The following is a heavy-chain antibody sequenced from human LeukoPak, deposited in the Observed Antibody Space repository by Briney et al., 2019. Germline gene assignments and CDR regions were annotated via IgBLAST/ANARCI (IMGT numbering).Heavy chain of an antibody. D-gene: IGHD3-3*01. CDR2: ISAYNGNT. J-gene: IGHJ5*02. Sequence: ASVKVSCKASGYTFTSYGISWVRQAPGQGLGWMGWISAYNGNTNYAQKLQGRVTMTTDTSTSTAYMELRSLRSDDTAVYYCARDFSYYDFWSGSNWFDPWGQGTLVTVSS. CDR3: ARDFSYYDFWSGSNWFDP. CDR1: GYTFTSYG. V-gene: IGHV1-18*01.